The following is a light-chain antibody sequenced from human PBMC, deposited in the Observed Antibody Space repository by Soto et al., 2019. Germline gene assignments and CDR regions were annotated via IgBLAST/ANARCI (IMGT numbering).Light chain of an antibody. V-gene: IGLV1-44*01. Sequence: QAVVTQPPSASGTPGQRVTISCSGSSSNIGSNNVNWYQQLPGTAPKLLIHGNNQRPSGVPDRFSGSKSGTSASLVISGLQSEDEADYYCAVWDDRLNGVVFGGGTKLTVL. CDR2: GNN. CDR3: AVWDDRLNGVV. CDR1: SSNIGSNN. J-gene: IGLJ3*02.